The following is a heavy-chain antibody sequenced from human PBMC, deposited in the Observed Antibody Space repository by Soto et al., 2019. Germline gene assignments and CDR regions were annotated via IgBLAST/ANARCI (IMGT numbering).Heavy chain of an antibody. J-gene: IGHJ4*02. D-gene: IGHD2-15*01. CDR3: SKDRIPDGIYSFDY. Sequence: PGESLTLSCAASGFSFSTYSLNWVRQAPGRGLEWVAFIHLSGTTTDYRKSVKGRFTLSNDRSMKTVYLQMNSLRVEDAAVYYCSKDRIPDGIYSFDYWGQGALVTVSS. V-gene: IGHV3-23*05. CDR2: IHLSGTTT. CDR1: GFSFSTYS.